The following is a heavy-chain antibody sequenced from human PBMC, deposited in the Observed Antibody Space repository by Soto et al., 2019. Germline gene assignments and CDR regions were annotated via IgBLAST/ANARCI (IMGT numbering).Heavy chain of an antibody. D-gene: IGHD3-3*01. J-gene: IGHJ4*02. V-gene: IGHV3-48*01. CDR3: ARTKGDFWSGYSYYFDY. CDR1: GFTFSSYS. CDR2: ISSSSSTI. Sequence: GGSLRLSCAASGFTFSSYSMNWVRQAPGKGLEWVSYISSSSSTIYYADSVKGRFTISRDNAKNSLYLQMNSLRAEDTAVYYCARTKGDFWSGYSYYFDYWGQGTLVTVSS.